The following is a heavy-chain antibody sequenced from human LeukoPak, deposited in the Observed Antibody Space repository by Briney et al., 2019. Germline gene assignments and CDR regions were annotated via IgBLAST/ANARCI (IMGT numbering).Heavy chain of an antibody. Sequence: ASVKVSCKASGVTFSSYAISWVRQAPGQGLEWMGGIIPIFGTANYAQKFQGRVTITADESTSTAYMELSSLRSEDTAVYYCARELDSGGSCYESCYFDYWGQGTLVTVSS. D-gene: IGHD2-15*01. CDR1: GVTFSSYA. CDR2: IIPIFGTA. V-gene: IGHV1-69*13. CDR3: ARELDSGGSCYESCYFDY. J-gene: IGHJ4*02.